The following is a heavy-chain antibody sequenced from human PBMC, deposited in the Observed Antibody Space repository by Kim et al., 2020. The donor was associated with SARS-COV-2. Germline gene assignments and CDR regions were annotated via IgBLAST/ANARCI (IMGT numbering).Heavy chain of an antibody. CDR2: ISSSSSYI. J-gene: IGHJ6*02. V-gene: IGHV3-21*01. D-gene: IGHD3-3*01. CDR3: ARDRFLEWLLSDYYYGMDV. CDR1: GFTFSSYS. Sequence: GGSLRLSCAASGFTFSSYSMNWVRQAPGKGLEWGSSISSSSSYIYYADSVKGRFTISRDNAKNSLYLQMNSLRAEDTAVYYCARDRFLEWLLSDYYYGMDVWGQGTTVTVSS.